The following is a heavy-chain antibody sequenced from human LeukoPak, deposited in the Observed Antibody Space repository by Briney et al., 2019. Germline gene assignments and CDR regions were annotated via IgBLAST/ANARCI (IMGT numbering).Heavy chain of an antibody. CDR3: ASPATTVTTGAAFDI. CDR1: GYTFTVYY. D-gene: IGHD4-17*01. J-gene: IGHJ3*02. Sequence: GASVKVSCKDSGYTFTVYYMHWVRQAPGQGLEWMGWINPNSGGTNYAQKFQGRVTMTRDTSISTAYMELSRLRSDDTAVYYCASPATTVTTGAAFDIWGQGTMVTVSS. V-gene: IGHV1-2*02. CDR2: INPNSGGT.